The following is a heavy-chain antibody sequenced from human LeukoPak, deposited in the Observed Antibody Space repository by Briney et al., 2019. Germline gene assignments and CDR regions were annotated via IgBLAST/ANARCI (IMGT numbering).Heavy chain of an antibody. CDR1: GGTFSSYA. Sequence: GASVTVSCKASGGTFSSYAISWVRQAPGQGLEWMGRIIPILGIANYAQKFQGRVTITADKSTSTAYMELSSLRSEDTAVYYCARASIVGATVDYWGQGTLVTVSS. J-gene: IGHJ4*02. CDR2: IIPILGIA. D-gene: IGHD1-26*01. V-gene: IGHV1-69*04. CDR3: ARASIVGATVDY.